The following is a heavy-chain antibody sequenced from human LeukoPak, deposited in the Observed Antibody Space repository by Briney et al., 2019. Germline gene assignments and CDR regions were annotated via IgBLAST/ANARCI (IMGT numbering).Heavy chain of an antibody. Sequence: SVKVSCKASGGTFSSYAISWVRQAPGQGLERMGGIIPIFGTANYAQKFQGRVTITTDESTSTAYMELSSPRSEDTAVYYCAGSYYYGSGSYYTLGYWGQGTLVTVSS. CDR1: GGTFSSYA. CDR3: AGSYYYGSGSYYTLGY. D-gene: IGHD3-10*01. V-gene: IGHV1-69*05. J-gene: IGHJ4*02. CDR2: IIPIFGTA.